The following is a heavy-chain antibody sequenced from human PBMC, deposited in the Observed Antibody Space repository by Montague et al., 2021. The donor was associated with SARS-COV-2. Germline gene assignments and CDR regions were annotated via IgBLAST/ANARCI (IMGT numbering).Heavy chain of an antibody. CDR1: GGSIGSNTYY. D-gene: IGHD5-12*01. Sequence: SETLSLTCTVSGGSIGSNTYYWDWIRQPPGKGLEWIGSIYDSGSTYYNPSLKSRVTISVDTSKNHFSLKLTSVTAADTAVYYCARRGRMLLPVATRIGCFDIWGHGTMVTVSS. V-gene: IGHV4-39*02. CDR3: ARRGRMLLPVATRIGCFDI. CDR2: IYDSGST. J-gene: IGHJ3*02.